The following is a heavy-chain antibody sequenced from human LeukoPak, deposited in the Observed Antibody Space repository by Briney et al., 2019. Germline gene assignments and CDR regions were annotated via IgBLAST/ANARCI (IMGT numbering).Heavy chain of an antibody. CDR2: INHSGST. Sequence: PSETLSLTCAVYGGSFSGYYWSWIRQPPGKGLEWIGEINHSGSTNYNPSLKSRVTISVDTSKNQFSLKLSSVTAADTAVYYCARGLVVVVPAATDGYYYYMDVWGKGTTVTVSS. CDR1: GGSFSGYY. CDR3: ARGLVVVVPAATDGYYYYMDV. J-gene: IGHJ6*03. V-gene: IGHV4-34*01. D-gene: IGHD2-2*01.